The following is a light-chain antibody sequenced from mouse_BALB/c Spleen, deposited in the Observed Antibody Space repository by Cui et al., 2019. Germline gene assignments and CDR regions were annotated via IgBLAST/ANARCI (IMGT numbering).Light chain of an antibody. V-gene: IGKV12-98*01. CDR2: AAT. CDR3: QQLYSTPLT. J-gene: IGKJ2*01. CDR1: QTIGTW. Sequence: DIQMTQPPASQSASLGESVTITCLASQTIGTWLAWYQQKPGKSPQLLIYAATSLADGFASRFSVSGSGTKFSFKISSLQAEDVVSYYCQQLYSTPLTFGGGTKLEIK.